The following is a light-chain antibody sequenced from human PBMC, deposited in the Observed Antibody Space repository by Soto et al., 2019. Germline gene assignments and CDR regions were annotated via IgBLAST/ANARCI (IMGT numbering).Light chain of an antibody. Sequence: DIVLTQSPVTLSLSPGERATVSCRASESIRTALAWFQQRPGQPPRLLIYDASDRASGIPARFSGSGSGTDFTLTIRSLEPEDSAVYFCQHRFNWPWTFGQGTKVDIK. CDR2: DAS. CDR1: ESIRTA. V-gene: IGKV3-11*01. CDR3: QHRFNWPWT. J-gene: IGKJ1*01.